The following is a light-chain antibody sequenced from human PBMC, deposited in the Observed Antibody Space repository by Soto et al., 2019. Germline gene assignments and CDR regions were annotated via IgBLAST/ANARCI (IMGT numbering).Light chain of an antibody. CDR3: QQYHSYWT. CDR2: KAS. J-gene: IGKJ1*01. Sequence: DIQMTQSPSTLSASVGDRVTITCRASQSINNWLAWYQQRPGQAPRLLIFKASTLENGVPSRFSGSGSGTEFTPTITSLQPHDFATYYCQQYHSYWTFGQGTKVDIK. V-gene: IGKV1-5*03. CDR1: QSINNW.